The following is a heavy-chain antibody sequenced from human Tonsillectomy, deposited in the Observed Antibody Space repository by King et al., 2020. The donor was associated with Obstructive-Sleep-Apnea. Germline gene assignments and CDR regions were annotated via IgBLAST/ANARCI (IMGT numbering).Heavy chain of an antibody. Sequence: QLQESGPGLVKPSETLSLTCTVSGGSISSSSYYWGWIRQPPGKGLEWIGSIYYSGSTYNNPSLKSRVTISVDTSKNQFSLKLSSLTAADTAVYYCTRLVDSSSWYYYFDYWGQGTLVTVSS. V-gene: IGHV4-39*01. CDR2: IYYSGST. D-gene: IGHD6-13*01. CDR3: TRLVDSSSWYYYFDY. J-gene: IGHJ4*02. CDR1: GGSISSSSYY.